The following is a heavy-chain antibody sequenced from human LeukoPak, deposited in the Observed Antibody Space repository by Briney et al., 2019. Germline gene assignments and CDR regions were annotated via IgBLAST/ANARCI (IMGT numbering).Heavy chain of an antibody. CDR3: ARSEWGGNSELYFQH. D-gene: IGHD4-23*01. J-gene: IGHJ1*01. V-gene: IGHV1-69*04. Sequence: GASVKVSCKASGGTFSSYAISWVRQAPGQGLEWMGRIIPILGIANYAQKFQGRVTITADKSTSTAYMELSSLRSEDTAVYYCARSEWGGNSELYFQHWGQGTLVTVSS. CDR1: GGTFSSYA. CDR2: IIPILGIA.